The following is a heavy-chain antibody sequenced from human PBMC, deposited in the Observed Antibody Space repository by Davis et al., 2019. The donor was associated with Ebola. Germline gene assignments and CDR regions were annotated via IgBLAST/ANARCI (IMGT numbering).Heavy chain of an antibody. V-gene: IGHV3-72*01. CDR2: TRNKANSYTT. CDR1: GFTFSDHY. CDR3: TIGYSGYDFPFDY. Sequence: PGGSLRLSCAASGFTFSDHYMDWVRQAPGKGLEWVGRTRNKANSYTTEYAASVKGRFTISRDDSKNLLYLQMNSLKTEDTAVYYCTIGYSGYDFPFDYWGQGTLVTVSS. D-gene: IGHD5-12*01. J-gene: IGHJ4*02.